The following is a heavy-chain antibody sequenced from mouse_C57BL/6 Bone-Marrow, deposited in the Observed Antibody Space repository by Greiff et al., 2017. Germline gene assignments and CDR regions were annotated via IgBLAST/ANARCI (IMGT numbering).Heavy chain of an antibody. Sequence: QVQLQQPGAELVKPGASVKLSCKASGYTFTSYWMQWVKQRPGQGLEWIGEIDPSDSYTNYNQKFKGKATLTVDTSSSPAYMQLSSLTSEDSAVCYCARTGTSWGFDDWGQGTTLTVSS. V-gene: IGHV1-50*01. CDR1: GYTFTSYW. CDR3: ARTGTSWGFDD. D-gene: IGHD4-1*01. CDR2: IDPSDSYT. J-gene: IGHJ2*01.